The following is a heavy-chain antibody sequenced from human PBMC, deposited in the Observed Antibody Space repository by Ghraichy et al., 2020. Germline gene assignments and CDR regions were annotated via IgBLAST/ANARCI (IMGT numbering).Heavy chain of an antibody. D-gene: IGHD3-22*01. CDR2: ISSSSRSI. J-gene: IGHJ4*02. CDR3: VRGDSSGYYWTNNFDY. CDR1: GFSFSSYS. V-gene: IGHV3-21*01. Sequence: LSLTCAASGFSFSSYSMNWVRQAPGKGPEWVSSISSSSRSINYADSVKGRFTISRDNAKNSLYLQMNSLRAEDTAVYYCVRGDSSGYYWTNNFDYWGQGTLVTVSS.